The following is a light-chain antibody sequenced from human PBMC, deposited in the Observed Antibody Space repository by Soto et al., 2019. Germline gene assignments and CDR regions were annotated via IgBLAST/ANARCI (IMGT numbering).Light chain of an antibody. Sequence: QSALTQPPSVSGAPGQRVTISCTGSSSNIGAGYDVHWYQQLPGAAPKLLIFVTTIRPSGVPDRFSGSKSGNTATLTISGTQAMDEADYYCQAWDSSTVVFGGGTKLTVL. CDR2: VTT. CDR1: SSNIGAGYD. J-gene: IGLJ2*01. CDR3: QAWDSSTVV. V-gene: IGLV1-40*01.